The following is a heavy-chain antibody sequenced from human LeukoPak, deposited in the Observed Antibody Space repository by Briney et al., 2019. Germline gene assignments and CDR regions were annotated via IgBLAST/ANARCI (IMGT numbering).Heavy chain of an antibody. CDR1: GFTFSSYE. J-gene: IGHJ4*02. Sequence: QPGGSLRLSCAASGFTFSSYEMNWVRQAPGKWLEWVSYISSSGSTIYYADSVKGRFTISRDNAKNSLYLQMNSLRAEDTAVYYCASAFGKLVMTNYFDYWGQGTLVTVSS. CDR3: ASAFGKLVMTNYFDY. CDR2: ISSSGSTI. V-gene: IGHV3-48*03. D-gene: IGHD3-9*01.